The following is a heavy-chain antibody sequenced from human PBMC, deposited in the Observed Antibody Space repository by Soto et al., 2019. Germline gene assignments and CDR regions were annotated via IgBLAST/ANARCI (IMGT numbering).Heavy chain of an antibody. CDR2: MSHSGGS. D-gene: IGHD1-1*01. CDR3: ARVLRGTATTVVDAFDI. V-gene: IGHV4-34*01. CDR1: GGSVSVPNYY. Sequence: QVQLQQWGAGLLKPSETLSLTCAVYGGSVSVPNYYWSWIRQPPGKGLEWIGEMSHSGGSHFNPSLKSRVTISVDTSTNQFSLKMSSVTAADTALYYCARVLRGTATTVVDAFDIWGPGTMVIVSS. J-gene: IGHJ3*02.